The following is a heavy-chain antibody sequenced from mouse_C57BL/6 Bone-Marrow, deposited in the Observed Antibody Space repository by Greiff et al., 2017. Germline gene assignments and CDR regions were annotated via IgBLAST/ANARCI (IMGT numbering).Heavy chain of an antibody. J-gene: IGHJ4*01. Sequence: EVMLVESGGDLVKPGGSLKLSCAASGFTFSSYGMSWVRPTPDKRLEWVATISSGGSYTYYPDSVKGRFTISSDNAKNTLYLQMSSLKSDDTAMYYSARQNGYYGAMDYWGQGTSVTVSS. CDR3: ARQNGYYGAMDY. CDR2: ISSGGSYT. D-gene: IGHD2-3*01. CDR1: GFTFSSYG. V-gene: IGHV5-6*01.